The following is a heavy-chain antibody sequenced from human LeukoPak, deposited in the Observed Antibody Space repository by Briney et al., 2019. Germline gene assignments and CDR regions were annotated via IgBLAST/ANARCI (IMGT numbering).Heavy chain of an antibody. CDR1: GYTITTYG. Sequence: ASVKASCKASGYTITTYGINWVRQAPVQGLEWMGWISAYNGNTNYAQKLQGRVTMTTDTSTSTAHMELRSLRSDDTAVYYCARDWSCFDYWGQGTLVTVSS. J-gene: IGHJ4*02. CDR3: ARDWSCFDY. V-gene: IGHV1-18*01. CDR2: ISAYNGNT. D-gene: IGHD1-26*01.